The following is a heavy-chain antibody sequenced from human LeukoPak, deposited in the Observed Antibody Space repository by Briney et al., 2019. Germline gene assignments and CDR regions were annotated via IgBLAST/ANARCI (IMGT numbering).Heavy chain of an antibody. Sequence: PSETLSLXCTVSGGSISSSSYYWGWIRQPPGKGLEWIGSIYYSGSTYYNPSLKSRVTISVDTSKNQFSLKLSSVTAADTAVYYCARPSWEQEIDYWGQGTLVTVSS. V-gene: IGHV4-39*01. D-gene: IGHD1-26*01. J-gene: IGHJ4*02. CDR2: IYYSGST. CDR3: ARPSWEQEIDY. CDR1: GGSISSSSYY.